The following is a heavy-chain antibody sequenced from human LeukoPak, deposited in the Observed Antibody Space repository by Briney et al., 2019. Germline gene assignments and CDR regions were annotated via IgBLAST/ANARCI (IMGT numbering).Heavy chain of an antibody. V-gene: IGHV3-23*01. CDR2: ISGSATGHMT. D-gene: IGHD1-26*01. CDR1: GFTFNTYG. Sequence: GGSLRLSCAASGFTFNTYGMSWVRHSPGTGLEWVSAISGSATGHMTNYADSVKGRFTISRDNDKTTLYLEMSSLRVEDTAVYSCTNYYWAFEFCGQGTLVTVSS. J-gene: IGHJ4*02. CDR3: TNYYWAFEF.